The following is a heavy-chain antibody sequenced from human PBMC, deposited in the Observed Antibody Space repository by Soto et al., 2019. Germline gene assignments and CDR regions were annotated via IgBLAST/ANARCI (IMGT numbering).Heavy chain of an antibody. CDR1: GFTFNSYS. CDR2: ISSSSSYI. Sequence: GGSLRLSCAASGFTFNSYSMKWVRQAPGKGLEWVSLISSSSSYIYYADSVKGRFTISRDNAKNSLYLQMNSLRAEDTAVYYCARVGYSSGWLPEYWGQGTLVTVSS. CDR3: ARVGYSSGWLPEY. J-gene: IGHJ4*02. V-gene: IGHV3-21*01. D-gene: IGHD6-19*01.